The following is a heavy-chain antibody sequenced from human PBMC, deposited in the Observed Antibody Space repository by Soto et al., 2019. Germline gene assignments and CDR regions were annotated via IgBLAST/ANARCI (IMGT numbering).Heavy chain of an antibody. V-gene: IGHV1-18*01. CDR2: ISAYNGNT. CDR3: ARDAATPVSERTYYYGMDV. J-gene: IGHJ6*02. Sequence: ASVKVSCKASGYTFTSYGISWVRQAPGQGLEWMGWISAYNGNTNYAQKLQGRVTMTTDTSTSTAYMELRSLRSDDTAVYYCARDAATPVSERTYYYGMDVWGQGTTVPVSS. CDR1: GYTFTSYG.